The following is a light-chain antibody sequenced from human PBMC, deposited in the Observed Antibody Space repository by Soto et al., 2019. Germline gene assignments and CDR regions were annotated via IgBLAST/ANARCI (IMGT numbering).Light chain of an antibody. CDR3: QQYGSTPPFT. CDR2: GAS. V-gene: IGKV3-20*01. Sequence: EIVLTQSTGTLSLSTGESATLSCRASQSVSCSYLAWYQQKPGQAPRLHIYGASSRATGIPDRFSGSGAGTDFTLTISRLEAEDVAVYYCQQYGSTPPFTFGGGTKVEIK. CDR1: QSVSCSY. J-gene: IGKJ4*01.